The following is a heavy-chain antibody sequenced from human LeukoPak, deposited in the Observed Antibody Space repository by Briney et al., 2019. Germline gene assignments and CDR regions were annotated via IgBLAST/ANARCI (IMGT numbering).Heavy chain of an antibody. V-gene: IGHV4-59*01. D-gene: IGHD3-22*01. CDR1: GGSMSSYY. CDR3: ARVDSSGYKELIDY. CDR2: IYYSGTT. J-gene: IGHJ4*02. Sequence: SETLSLTCTVSGGSMSSYYWSWMRRPPGKRLEWIGYIYYSGTTNYNPSLKSRVTISVDTSKNQFSLKLSSVTAADTAVYYCARVDSSGYKELIDYWGQGTLVTVSS.